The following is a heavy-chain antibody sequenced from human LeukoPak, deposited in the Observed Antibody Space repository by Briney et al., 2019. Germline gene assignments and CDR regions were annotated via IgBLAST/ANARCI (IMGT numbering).Heavy chain of an antibody. D-gene: IGHD6-13*01. Sequence: SETLSLTCTVSGGSVSSGSYYWSWIRQPPGKGLEWIGYIYYSGSTNYNPSLKSRVTISVDTSKNQFSLKLSSVTAADTAVYYCAREPRYSSSWYLSRSRPGFDYWGQGTLATVSS. V-gene: IGHV4-61*01. J-gene: IGHJ4*02. CDR2: IYYSGST. CDR3: AREPRYSSSWYLSRSRPGFDY. CDR1: GGSVSSGSYY.